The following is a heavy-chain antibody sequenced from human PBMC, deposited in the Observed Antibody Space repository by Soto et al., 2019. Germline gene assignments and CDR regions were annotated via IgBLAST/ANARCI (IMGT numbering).Heavy chain of an antibody. D-gene: IGHD7-27*01. V-gene: IGHV3-13*01. CDR3: ARAPNWGLNPGYYYYCMDV. CDR2: IGTAGDT. CDR1: GFTFSSYD. J-gene: IGHJ6*02. Sequence: GGSLRLSCAASGFTFSSYDMHWVRQATGKGLEWVSAIGTAGDTYYPGSVKGRFTISRENAKNSLYLQMNSLRAGDTAVYYCARAPNWGLNPGYYYYCMDVWGQGTTVTVSS.